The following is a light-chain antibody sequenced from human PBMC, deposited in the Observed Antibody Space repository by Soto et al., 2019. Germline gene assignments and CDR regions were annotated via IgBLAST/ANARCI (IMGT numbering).Light chain of an antibody. V-gene: IGKV1-9*01. J-gene: IGKJ5*01. CDR3: QQFKSHFS. CDR1: QGISSF. CDR2: GAT. Sequence: IQLTQSPSSLSASVGERVTITCRASQGISSFLAWYQQEPGKAPKLLISGATTLQSGVPSRFSGSGSGTNSPHTNSTLQPDDFATYYCQQFKSHFSFGQGTRLEIK.